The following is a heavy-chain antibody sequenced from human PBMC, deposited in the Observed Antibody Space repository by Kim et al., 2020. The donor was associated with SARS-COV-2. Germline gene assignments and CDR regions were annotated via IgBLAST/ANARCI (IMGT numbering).Heavy chain of an antibody. D-gene: IGHD3-10*01. J-gene: IGHJ4*02. V-gene: IGHV3-23*01. Sequence: GGSLRLSCAASGFTFSSYAMSWVRQAPGKGLEWVSAISGSGGSTYYADSVKGRFTISRDNSKNTLYLQMNSLRAEDTAVYYCAKELGYYGSGSYYPFFYWGQGTLVTVSS. CDR1: GFTFSSYA. CDR3: AKELGYYGSGSYYPFFY. CDR2: ISGSGGST.